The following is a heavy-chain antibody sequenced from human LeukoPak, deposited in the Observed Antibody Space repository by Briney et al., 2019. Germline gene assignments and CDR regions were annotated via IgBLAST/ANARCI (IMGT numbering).Heavy chain of an antibody. V-gene: IGHV3-23*01. CDR2: ISGSGGST. D-gene: IGHD3-3*01. CDR3: AKEIFGVVTTGNWFDP. J-gene: IGHJ5*02. CDR1: GFTFSSYA. Sequence: PGGSLRLSCAASGFTFSSYAMSWVRQAPGKGLEWVSAISGSGGSTYYADSVKGRFTISRDNSKNTLYLQMNSLRAEDTAVYYCAKEIFGVVTTGNWFDPWGQGTLVTVSS.